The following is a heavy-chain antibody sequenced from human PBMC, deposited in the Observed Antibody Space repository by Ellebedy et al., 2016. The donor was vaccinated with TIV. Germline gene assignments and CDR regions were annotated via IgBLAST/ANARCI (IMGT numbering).Heavy chain of an antibody. D-gene: IGHD3-22*01. Sequence: PGGSLRLSCTVSGDSTSRSTYYWGWIRQPPGKGLEWIGSIHYSGSTYYSPSLRSRVTMSLDASRKQFSLKVSSVTAADTAVYYCASKSDSDFYYGMDVWGQGTTVTVSS. J-gene: IGHJ6*02. CDR3: ASKSDSDFYYGMDV. CDR1: GDSTSRSTYY. CDR2: IHYSGST. V-gene: IGHV4-39*01.